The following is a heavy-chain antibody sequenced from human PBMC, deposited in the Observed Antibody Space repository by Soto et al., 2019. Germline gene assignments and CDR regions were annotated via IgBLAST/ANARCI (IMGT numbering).Heavy chain of an antibody. D-gene: IGHD2-15*01. CDR1: GFTFSSYA. Sequence: PGGSLRLSCAASGFTFSSYAMSWVRQAPGKGLEWVSAISGSGGSTYYADSVKGRFTISGDNSKNTLYLQMNSLRAEDTAVYYCAKDPPEYCSGGSCYKSFDYWGQGTLVTVSS. V-gene: IGHV3-23*01. CDR2: ISGSGGST. J-gene: IGHJ4*02. CDR3: AKDPPEYCSGGSCYKSFDY.